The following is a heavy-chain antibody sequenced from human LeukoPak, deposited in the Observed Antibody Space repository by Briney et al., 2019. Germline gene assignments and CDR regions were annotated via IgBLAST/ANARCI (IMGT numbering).Heavy chain of an antibody. D-gene: IGHD3-22*01. V-gene: IGHV4-34*12. J-gene: IGHJ3*02. Sequence: SETLSLTCAVYGGSFSGYYWGWIRQPPGKGLEWIGNILYSGSTSYNPSLKSRVAISIDTSQNQFSLKLSSVTAADTAVYYCAREEKDYYDSSGYSDAFGIWGQGTMVTVSS. CDR1: GGSFSGYY. CDR3: AREEKDYYDSSGYSDAFGI. CDR2: ILYSGST.